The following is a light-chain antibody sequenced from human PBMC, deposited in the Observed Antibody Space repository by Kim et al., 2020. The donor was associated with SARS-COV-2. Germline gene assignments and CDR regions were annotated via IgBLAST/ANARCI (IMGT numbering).Light chain of an antibody. Sequence: VGDRVPIACRASQSNSTNLNAYQQKPAKAPTLLIYATSNFQRGVPSRFSGSGSGTDFALTIGSLQAEDFATYYCQQSHSTPLLTFGGGTKVDIK. CDR3: QQSHSTPLLT. J-gene: IGKJ4*01. V-gene: IGKV1-39*01. CDR1: QSNSTN. CDR2: ATS.